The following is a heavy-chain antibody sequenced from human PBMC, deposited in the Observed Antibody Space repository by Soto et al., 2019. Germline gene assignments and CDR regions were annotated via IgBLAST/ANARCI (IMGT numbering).Heavy chain of an antibody. CDR3: SRGGLVYGGADY. V-gene: IGHV1-8*01. Sequence: QVQLVQSGAEVKKPGASVQVSCKAAGYTCTSYEITGVRQATGQGPARMGWMNPNSAGTVYAQKFQGGVTVTTKTSIVTACMELSSLRSEAAAVYYCSRGGLVYGGADYWGQGTLVTVSS. D-gene: IGHD4-17*01. J-gene: IGHJ4*02. CDR1: GYTCTSYE. CDR2: MNPNSAGT.